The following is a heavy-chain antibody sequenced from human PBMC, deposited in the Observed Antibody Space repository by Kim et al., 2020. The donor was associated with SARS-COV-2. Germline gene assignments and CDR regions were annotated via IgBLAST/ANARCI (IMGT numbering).Heavy chain of an antibody. CDR1: GFTFSDYY. Sequence: GGSLRLSCAASGFTFSDYYMSWIRQAPGKGLEWVSYISSSGSTIYYADSVKGRFTISRDNAKNSLYLQMNSLRAEDTAVYYCARSYYGSGSYYSAYYYYGMDVWGQGTTVTVSS. J-gene: IGHJ6*02. D-gene: IGHD3-10*01. CDR3: ARSYYGSGSYYSAYYYYGMDV. CDR2: ISSSGSTI. V-gene: IGHV3-11*01.